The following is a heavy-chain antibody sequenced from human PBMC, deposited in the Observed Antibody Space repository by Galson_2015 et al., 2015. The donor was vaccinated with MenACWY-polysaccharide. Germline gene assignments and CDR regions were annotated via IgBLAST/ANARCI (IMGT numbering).Heavy chain of an antibody. J-gene: IGHJ5*02. CDR1: GYTFTSYY. V-gene: IGHV1-46*01. CDR3: ARVLNTPLYCSSTSCLGWFDP. D-gene: IGHD2-2*01. CDR2: INPSGGST. Sequence: SVKVACKASGYTFTSYYMHWVRQAPGQGLEWMGIINPSGGSTSYAQKFQGRVTMTRDTSTSTVYMELSSLRSEDTAVYYCARVLNTPLYCSSTSCLGWFDPWGQGTLVTVSS.